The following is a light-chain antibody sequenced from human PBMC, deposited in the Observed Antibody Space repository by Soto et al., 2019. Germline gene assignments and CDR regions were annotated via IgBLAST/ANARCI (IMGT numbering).Light chain of an antibody. CDR2: KAS. CDR3: QQYDSYPYT. CDR1: QSIGNW. J-gene: IGKJ2*01. Sequence: DIQMTQSPFTLSASEGDRVTITCRASQSIGNWLAWYQQKTGKAPKLLIYKASILQSGVPARFSGSGSGTEFTLTISSLQPDDFATYYCQQYDSYPYTFGQGTKLEIK. V-gene: IGKV1-5*03.